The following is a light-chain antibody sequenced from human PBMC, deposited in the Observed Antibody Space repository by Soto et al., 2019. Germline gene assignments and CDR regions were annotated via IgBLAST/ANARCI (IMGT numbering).Light chain of an antibody. V-gene: IGKV1-5*01. CDR3: QQYYTYWHM. Sequence: DIQMTQSPSSVSASVGDRVTITCRASQGISSWLAWYQQKPGKAPKLLIYDASNLESGVPSTFSGSGSGTEFTLTISSLQPDDFATYYCQQYYTYWHMFGQGTRLEI. CDR2: DAS. CDR1: QGISSW. J-gene: IGKJ5*01.